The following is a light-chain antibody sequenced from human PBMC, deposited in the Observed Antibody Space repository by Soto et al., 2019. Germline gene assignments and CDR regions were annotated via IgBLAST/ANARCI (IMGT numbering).Light chain of an antibody. CDR2: GAS. CDR3: QHYVSSPRIFP. V-gene: IGKV3-20*01. CDR1: QSVSSSY. Sequence: EIGLTQSPGTLSLSPGERATLSCRASQSVSSSYLAWYQQKPGQAPRLLIYGASSRASGIPYRFSGSGAGTYFTFTIRSLESEDFALYYCQHYVSSPRIFPFGPGTKVDIK. J-gene: IGKJ3*01.